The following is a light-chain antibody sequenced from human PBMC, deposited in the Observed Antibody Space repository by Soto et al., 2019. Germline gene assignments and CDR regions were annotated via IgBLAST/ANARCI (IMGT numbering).Light chain of an antibody. V-gene: IGLV1-47*01. J-gene: IGLJ3*02. Sequence: QSVLTQPPSASGTPGQRVTISCSGSSSNIESNYVYWYQQLPGSAPKLLIYRNDQRPSGVPDRFSGSKSGTSASLAISGLRSEDEADYYCAAWDDSLSALVFGGGTQLT. CDR3: AAWDDSLSALV. CDR2: RND. CDR1: SSNIESNY.